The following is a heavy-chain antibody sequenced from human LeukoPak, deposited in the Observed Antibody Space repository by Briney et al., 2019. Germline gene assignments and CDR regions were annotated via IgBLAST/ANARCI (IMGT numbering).Heavy chain of an antibody. D-gene: IGHD3-3*01. CDR3: AREPSERITIFGAVPL. V-gene: IGHV4-31*03. J-gene: IGHJ4*02. Sequence: SQTLSLTCTVSGGSISSGGYYWSWIRQHPGKGLEWIGYIYYSGSTYYNPSLKSRVTISVDTSKNQFSLKLSSVTAADTAVYYCAREPSERITIFGAVPLWGQGTLVTVSS. CDR1: GGSISSGGYY. CDR2: IYYSGST.